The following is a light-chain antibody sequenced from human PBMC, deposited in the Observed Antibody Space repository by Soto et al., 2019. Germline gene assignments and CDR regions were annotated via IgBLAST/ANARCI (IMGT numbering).Light chain of an antibody. CDR3: LKYNKDAPGT. V-gene: IGKV1-27*01. Sequence: DIQMTQSPSSLSASVGDRVTLTCRASQDISQSLAWYQQRLGKVPKLLIYYASTLQSGVPSRFSGSGSGTEFTLTISSLQPEDVATYYCLKYNKDAPGTFGQGTKVEIK. CDR2: YAS. CDR1: QDISQS. J-gene: IGKJ1*01.